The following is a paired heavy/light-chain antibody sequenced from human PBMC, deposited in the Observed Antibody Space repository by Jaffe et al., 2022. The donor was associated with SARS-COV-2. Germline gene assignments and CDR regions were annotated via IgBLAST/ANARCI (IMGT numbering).Heavy chain of an antibody. J-gene: IGHJ6*02. V-gene: IGHV4-34*01. D-gene: IGHD2-2*02. CDR1: GGSFTYYY. Sequence: QVQLQQWGAGLLKPSETLSLTCAVYGGSFTYYYWGWIRQPPGKGLEWIGEINHSGSTNYNPSLKSRVTISVDTSKNQFSLRLSSVIAADTAVYYCARVVPAAILQDYYYGMDVWGQGTTVTVSS. CDR2: INHSGST. CDR3: ARVVPAAILQDYYYGMDV.
Light chain of an antibody. CDR3: QQSYSTPRT. Sequence: DIQMTQSPSSLSASVGDRVTITCRASQSISSYLNWYQQKPGKAPKLLIYATSSLQSGVPSRFSGDESGTDFTLTISSLQPEDFATYYCQQSYSTPRTFGQGTKVEIK. J-gene: IGKJ1*01. V-gene: IGKV1-39*01. CDR2: ATS. CDR1: QSISSY.